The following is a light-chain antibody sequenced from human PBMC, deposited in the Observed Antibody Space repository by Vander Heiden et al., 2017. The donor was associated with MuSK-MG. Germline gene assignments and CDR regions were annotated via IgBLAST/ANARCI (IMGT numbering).Light chain of an antibody. CDR2: DVR. V-gene: IGLV2-14*03. CDR3: TSDTDSSTVV. CDR1: SRDGGGYGY. Sequence: QSALTQPASVSGSPGPSITISCTGTSRDGGGYGYVSWYQHHPGKAPKVIHYDVRVSAAGVAIRFSGSKAGNTASLTIAGRQLEDDADYYCTSDTDSSTVVFGGGTKVTVL. J-gene: IGLJ2*01.